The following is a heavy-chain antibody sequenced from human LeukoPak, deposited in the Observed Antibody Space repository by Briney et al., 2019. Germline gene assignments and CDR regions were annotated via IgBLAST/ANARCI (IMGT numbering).Heavy chain of an antibody. Sequence: PGGSLRLSCAASGFTFDDYAMHWVRQAPGKGPEWVSGISWNSGSIGYADSVKGRFTISRDNAKNSLYLQMNSLRAEDTALYYCAKDFRCSSTSCYTGFDYWGQGTLVTVSS. CDR3: AKDFRCSSTSCYTGFDY. CDR1: GFTFDDYA. V-gene: IGHV3-9*01. D-gene: IGHD2-2*02. J-gene: IGHJ4*02. CDR2: ISWNSGSI.